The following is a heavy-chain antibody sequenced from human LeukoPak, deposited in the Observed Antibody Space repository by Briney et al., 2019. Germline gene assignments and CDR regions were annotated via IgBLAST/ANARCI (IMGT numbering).Heavy chain of an antibody. CDR3: ARHRTSSSGYYFGRGEAMDV. V-gene: IGHV4-39*01. Sequence: SETLSLTCSVSGGSIRSGGYSWAWIRQPPGKGLEWIGSMYYSARTYFNPSLKSRVTISGDTSKNQFSLKLSSVTASDTAVYYCARHRTSSSGYYFGRGEAMDVWGQGTTLTVSS. CDR2: MYYSART. D-gene: IGHD3-22*01. CDR1: GGSIRSGGYS. J-gene: IGHJ6*02.